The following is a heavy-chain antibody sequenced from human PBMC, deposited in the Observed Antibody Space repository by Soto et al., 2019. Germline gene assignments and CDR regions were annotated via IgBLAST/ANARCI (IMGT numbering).Heavy chain of an antibody. J-gene: IGHJ4*02. V-gene: IGHV1-46*01. Sequence: GASVKVSCKASGYTFTSYYTHWVRQAPGQGLEWMGIINPSGGSASYAQKFQGRVTMTRDTSTSTVYMELSSLRSEDTAVYYCARLGYYDSSGYYYSSDYWGQGTLVTVSS. CDR3: ARLGYYDSSGYYYSSDY. CDR1: GYTFTSYY. D-gene: IGHD3-22*01. CDR2: INPSGGSA.